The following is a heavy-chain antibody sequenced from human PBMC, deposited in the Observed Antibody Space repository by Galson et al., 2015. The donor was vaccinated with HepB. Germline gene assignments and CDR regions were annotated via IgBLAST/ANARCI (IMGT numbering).Heavy chain of an antibody. Sequence: SETLSLTCPVSVASISSSLYSWVWVRQPPEKGLEWIGSIYYTGNTYYNSSLKSRVTISADMSKNQFSLKVNSVTAADTAVYYCARAAGDSSTYANDYWGQGALVTVSS. J-gene: IGHJ4*02. CDR2: IYYTGNT. CDR1: VASISSSLYS. V-gene: IGHV4-39*07. D-gene: IGHD5-18*01. CDR3: ARAAGDSSTYANDY.